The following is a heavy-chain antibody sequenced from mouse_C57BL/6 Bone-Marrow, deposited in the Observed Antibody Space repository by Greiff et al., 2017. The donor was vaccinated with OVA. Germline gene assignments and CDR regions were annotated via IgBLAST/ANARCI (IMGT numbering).Heavy chain of an antibody. Sequence: VQLQQPGAELVMPGASVKLSCKASGYTFTSYWMHWVKQRPGQGLEWIGEIDPSDSYTNYNQKFKGKSTLTVDKSSSTAYMQLSSLTSEDSAVYYGARGGYYCGSSFDYWGQGTTLTVSS. CDR2: IDPSDSYT. V-gene: IGHV1-69*01. D-gene: IGHD1-1*01. CDR1: GYTFTSYW. CDR3: ARGGYYCGSSFDY. J-gene: IGHJ2*01.